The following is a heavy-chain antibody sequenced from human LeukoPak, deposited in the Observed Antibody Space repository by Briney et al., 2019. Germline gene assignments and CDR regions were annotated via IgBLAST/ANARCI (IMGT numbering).Heavy chain of an antibody. CDR2: ISYDGSNK. Sequence: GRSLRLSCAASGFTFSSYAMHWVRQAPGKGLEWVAVISYDGSNKYYADSVKCRFTISRDNSKNTLYLQMNSLRAEDTAVYYCARATARGYGYFDYWGQGTLVTVSS. J-gene: IGHJ4*02. V-gene: IGHV3-30-3*01. D-gene: IGHD5-12*01. CDR1: GFTFSSYA. CDR3: ARATARGYGYFDY.